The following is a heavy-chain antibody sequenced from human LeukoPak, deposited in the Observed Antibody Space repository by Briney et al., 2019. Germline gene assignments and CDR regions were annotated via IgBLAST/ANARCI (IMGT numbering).Heavy chain of an antibody. CDR1: GYTLTELS. D-gene: IGHD2-15*01. Sequence: GASVKVSCKVSGYTLTELSMHWVRQAPGKGLERMGGFDPEDGETICAQKFQGRVTMTEDTSTDTAYMELSSLRSEDTAVYYCATFLKVVAATPAADAFDIWGQGTMVTVSS. J-gene: IGHJ3*02. CDR3: ATFLKVVAATPAADAFDI. CDR2: FDPEDGET. V-gene: IGHV1-24*01.